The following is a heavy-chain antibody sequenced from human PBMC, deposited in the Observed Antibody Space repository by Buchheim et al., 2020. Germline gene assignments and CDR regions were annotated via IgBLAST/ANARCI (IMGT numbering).Heavy chain of an antibody. V-gene: IGHV4-39*07. D-gene: IGHD3-22*01. CDR2: IYYSGST. Sequence: QLQLQESGPGLVKPSETLSLTCTVSGGSISSSSYYWGWIRQPPGKGLEWIGSIYYSGSTYYNPSLKSRVTISVDTSKNQFSLKLSPVTAADTAVYYCARDSVYDSSGYPHPYFDYWGQGTL. J-gene: IGHJ4*02. CDR1: GGSISSSSYY. CDR3: ARDSVYDSSGYPHPYFDY.